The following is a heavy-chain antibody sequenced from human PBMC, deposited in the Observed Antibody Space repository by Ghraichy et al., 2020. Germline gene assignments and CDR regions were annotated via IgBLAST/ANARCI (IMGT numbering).Heavy chain of an antibody. Sequence: GSLRLSCAASGFTFSSYAMSWVRQAPGKGLEWVSAISGSGGSTYYADSVKGRFTISRDNSKNTLYLQMNSLRAEDTAVYYCAKNTYSSSWYYYYYYMDVWGKGTTVTVSS. V-gene: IGHV3-23*01. D-gene: IGHD6-13*01. J-gene: IGHJ6*03. CDR3: AKNTYSSSWYYYYYYMDV. CDR1: GFTFSSYA. CDR2: ISGSGGST.